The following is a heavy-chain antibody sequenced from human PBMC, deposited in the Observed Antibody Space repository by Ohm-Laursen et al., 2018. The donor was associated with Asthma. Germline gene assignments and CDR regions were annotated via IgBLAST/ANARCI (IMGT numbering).Heavy chain of an antibody. CDR2: MNPNSGNT. Sequence: ASVKVSCKVSGYTFTSYDINWVRQATGQGLEWMGWMNPNSGNTGYAQKFQGRVTMTRNTSISTAYMELSRLTSDDTAVYYCASGLAGDYGDYVPDFWGQGSLVTVSA. CDR1: GYTFTSYD. D-gene: IGHD4-17*01. CDR3: ASGLAGDYGDYVPDF. J-gene: IGHJ4*02. V-gene: IGHV1-8*01.